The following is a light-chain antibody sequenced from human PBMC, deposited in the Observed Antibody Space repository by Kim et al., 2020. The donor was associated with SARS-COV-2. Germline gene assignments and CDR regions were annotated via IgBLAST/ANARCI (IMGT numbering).Light chain of an antibody. V-gene: IGKV3-20*01. CDR2: AAS. Sequence: SPGETVTLFCRASQRVRNDYLAWYQHKVGQAPRLLVYAASTRATGIPDRFSGSGSGTDFMLTINTLEPEDFAVYYCHHYGDSPYTFGQGTKLEI. CDR3: HHYGDSPYT. CDR1: QRVRNDY. J-gene: IGKJ2*01.